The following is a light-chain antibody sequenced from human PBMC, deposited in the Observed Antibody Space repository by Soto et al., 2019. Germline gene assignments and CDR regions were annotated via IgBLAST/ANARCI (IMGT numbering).Light chain of an antibody. CDR3: QQRSNWPRTWT. V-gene: IGKV3-11*01. J-gene: IGKJ1*01. CDR2: DAS. Sequence: EIVLTQSPCTLSLSPWDRATLSCMASQSVSSYLAWYQQKPGQAPRLLIYDASNRATGIPARFSGSGSGTDFTLTISSLEPEDFAVYYCQQRSNWPRTWTFGQGTKVDI. CDR1: QSVSSY.